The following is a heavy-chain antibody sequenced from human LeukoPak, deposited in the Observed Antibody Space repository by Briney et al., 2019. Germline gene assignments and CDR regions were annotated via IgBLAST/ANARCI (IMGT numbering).Heavy chain of an antibody. J-gene: IGHJ4*02. CDR2: IYHSGST. D-gene: IGHD3-10*01. Sequence: SGTLSLTCAVSGGSISSSNWWSWVRQPPGKGLEWIGEIYHSGSTNYNPSLKSRVTISVDKSKNQFSLKLSSVTAADTAVYYCARGGKANYYGSRYYFDYWGQGTLVTVSS. CDR3: ARGGKANYYGSRYYFDY. CDR1: GGSISSSNW. V-gene: IGHV4-4*02.